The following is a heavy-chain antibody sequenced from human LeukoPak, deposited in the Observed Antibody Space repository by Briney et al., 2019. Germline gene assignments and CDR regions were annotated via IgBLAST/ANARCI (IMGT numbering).Heavy chain of an antibody. CDR3: ARVTVRNAFDL. V-gene: IGHV3-13*04. J-gene: IGHJ3*01. Sequence: GGSLRLSCAASGFTFSTHDMHWVRQPPGKGLEWVSAIGTNGQTYYPDSVRGRFIISKEDAKNSLYLQMNSLRAGDTAVYYCARVTVRNAFDLWGQGTMVTVSS. CDR1: GFTFSTHD. CDR2: IGTNGQT. D-gene: IGHD4-17*01.